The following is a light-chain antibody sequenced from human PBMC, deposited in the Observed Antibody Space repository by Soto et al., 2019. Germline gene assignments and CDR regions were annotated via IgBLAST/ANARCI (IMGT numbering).Light chain of an antibody. V-gene: IGLV2-14*03. Sequence: QSVLTQPASVSGSPGQSITISCTGTSSDVGGFNYVSWYQQHPGKAPKLMIYDVTNRPSGVSYRFPGSKSGNTASLTIPGLQAEDEADYYRNSYTSSSTYVFGTGTKVTVL. J-gene: IGLJ1*01. CDR2: DVT. CDR1: SSDVGGFNY. CDR3: NSYTSSSTYV.